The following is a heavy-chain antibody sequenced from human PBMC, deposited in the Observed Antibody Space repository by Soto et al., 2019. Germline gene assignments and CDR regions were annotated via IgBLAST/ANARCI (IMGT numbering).Heavy chain of an antibody. V-gene: IGHV3-7*01. J-gene: IGHJ4*02. CDR1: GFSFTNYW. Sequence: GGSLRLSCAASGFSFTNYWMTWVRQAPGKGLEWVANIKQDGSEKYYVASVQGRFTISRDTAQNSLYLQMNNLRVEDTAIYYCARPSGYCSGGSCFPFDFWGQGTLVTVSS. D-gene: IGHD2-15*01. CDR2: IKQDGSEK. CDR3: ARPSGYCSGGSCFPFDF.